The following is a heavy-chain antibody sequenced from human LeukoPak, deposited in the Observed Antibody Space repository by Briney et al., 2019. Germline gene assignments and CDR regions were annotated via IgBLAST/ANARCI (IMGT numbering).Heavy chain of an antibody. V-gene: IGHV3-30*04. CDR1: GFTFGDYA. J-gene: IGHJ6*02. Sequence: GGSLRLSCTGSGFTFGDYAMSWVRQAPGEGLEWVAVISYDGSNKYYADSVKGRFTISRDNTKNSLYLQMNSLRAEDTALYYCAKDFVYYDSSGSPLGAGMDVWGQGTTVTVSS. D-gene: IGHD3-22*01. CDR2: ISYDGSNK. CDR3: AKDFVYYDSSGSPLGAGMDV.